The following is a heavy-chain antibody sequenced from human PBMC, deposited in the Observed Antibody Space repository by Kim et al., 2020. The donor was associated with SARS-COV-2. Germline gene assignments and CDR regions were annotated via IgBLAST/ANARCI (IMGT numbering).Heavy chain of an antibody. D-gene: IGHD2-21*02. Sequence: GGSLRLSCAASGFTFSTYNMNWVRQAPGKGLEWVSSISSSSSYIYYADSVKGRFTISRDNAKNSLYLQMNSLRAEDTAVYYCARDLRAVTGDYWGQGTLVTVSS. CDR3: ARDLRAVTGDY. V-gene: IGHV3-21*01. CDR2: ISSSSSYI. J-gene: IGHJ4*02. CDR1: GFTFSTYN.